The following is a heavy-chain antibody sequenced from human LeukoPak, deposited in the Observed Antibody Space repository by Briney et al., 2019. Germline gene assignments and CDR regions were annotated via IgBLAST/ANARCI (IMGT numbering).Heavy chain of an antibody. CDR3: ARGGDILTGYFPFDY. V-gene: IGHV4-61*02. CDR1: GGSIRGNTYY. Sequence: PSQTLSLTCTVSGGSIRGNTYYWSWIRQPAGKGLEWIGRIYTSGSTNYNPSLKSRVTISVDTSKNQFSLKLSSVTAADTAVYYCARGGDILTGYFPFDYWGQGTLVTVSS. J-gene: IGHJ4*02. D-gene: IGHD3-9*01. CDR2: IYTSGST.